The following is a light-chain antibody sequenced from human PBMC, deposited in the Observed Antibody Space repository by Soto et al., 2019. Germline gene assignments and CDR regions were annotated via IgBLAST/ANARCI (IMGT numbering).Light chain of an antibody. V-gene: IGLV2-14*01. Sequence: QSVLTQPASVSGSPVQSITISCTGTSSDVGGYNYVSWYQQHPGKAPELMIYDVSNRPSGVSNRFSGSKSGNTASLTISGLQAEDEADYYCSSYTSSSTLYVFGTGTRSPS. CDR2: DVS. J-gene: IGLJ1*01. CDR1: SSDVGGYNY. CDR3: SSYTSSSTLYV.